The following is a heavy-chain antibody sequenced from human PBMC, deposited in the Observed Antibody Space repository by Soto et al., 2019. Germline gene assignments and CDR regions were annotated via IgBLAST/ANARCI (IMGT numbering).Heavy chain of an antibody. CDR3: ARHPPKYDILTCYYEVSYYGMYV. V-gene: IGHV5-51*01. CDR2: IYPGDSDT. Sequence: GESLKISCKGSGYSFTSYWIGWVRQMPGKGLEWMGIIYPGDSDTRYSPSFQGQVTISADKSISTAYLQWSSLKASDTAMYYCARHPPKYDILTCYYEVSYYGMYVWGQGTTVTVSS. J-gene: IGHJ6*02. D-gene: IGHD3-9*01. CDR1: GYSFTSYW.